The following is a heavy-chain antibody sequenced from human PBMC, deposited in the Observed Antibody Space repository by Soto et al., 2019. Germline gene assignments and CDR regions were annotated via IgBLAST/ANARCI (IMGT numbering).Heavy chain of an antibody. J-gene: IGHJ4*02. CDR1: GFSLSTRGVA. CDR2: IFWDDDK. V-gene: IGHV2-5*02. Sequence: QITLKESGPTLVRPTQTLTLTCSFSGFSLSTRGVAVGWIRQPPGKALEWLALIFWDDDKWYSPSLRSRLTIDADTSKNQLVLTRTNTEPVDTAKYSCAHRARGNAYYFDQWGQGTLVTVSS. CDR3: AHRARGNAYYFDQ. D-gene: IGHD2-15*01.